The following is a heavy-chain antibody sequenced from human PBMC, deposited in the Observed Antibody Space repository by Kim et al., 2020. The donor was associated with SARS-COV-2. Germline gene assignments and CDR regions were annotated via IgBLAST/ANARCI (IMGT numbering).Heavy chain of an antibody. V-gene: IGHV3-9*01. D-gene: IGHD6-19*01. CDR1: GFTFDDYA. J-gene: IGHJ3*02. CDR2: ISWNSGSI. Sequence: GGSLRLSCAASGFTFDDYAMHWVRQAPGKGLEWVSGISWNSGSIGYADSVKGRFTISRDNAKNSLYLQMNSLRAEDTALYYCAKDMGRSSGWSRGAFDIWGQGTMVTVSS. CDR3: AKDMGRSSGWSRGAFDI.